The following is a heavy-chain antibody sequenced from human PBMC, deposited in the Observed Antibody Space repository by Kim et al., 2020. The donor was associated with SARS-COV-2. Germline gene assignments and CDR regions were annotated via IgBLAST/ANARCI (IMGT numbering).Heavy chain of an antibody. D-gene: IGHD1-26*01. CDR1: GFTFSSYA. J-gene: IGHJ2*01. Sequence: GGSLRLSCSASGFTFSSYAMHWVRQAPGKGLEYVSAISSNGGSTYYADSVKGRFTISRDNSKNTLYLQMSSLRAEDTAVYYCVKDLQYSGSYWDWDWYFDLWGRGTLVTVSS. V-gene: IGHV3-64D*09. CDR2: ISSNGGST. CDR3: VKDLQYSGSYWDWDWYFDL.